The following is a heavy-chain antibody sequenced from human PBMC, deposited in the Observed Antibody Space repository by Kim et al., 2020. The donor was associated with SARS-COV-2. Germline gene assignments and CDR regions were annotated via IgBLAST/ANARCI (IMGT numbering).Heavy chain of an antibody. D-gene: IGHD1-26*01. CDR1: GGSINSYY. V-gene: IGHV4-59*08. Sequence: SGTLSLTCTVSGGSINSYYWNWIRQPPGKGLEWIGYVSYSGSTYYNLPLRSRVTMSVDASKNQFSLNLSSVTAADTAVYFCARLSRGSGSYQRAAFNIWGQGTMVTVST. J-gene: IGHJ3*02. CDR3: ARLSRGSGSYQRAAFNI. CDR2: VSYSGST.